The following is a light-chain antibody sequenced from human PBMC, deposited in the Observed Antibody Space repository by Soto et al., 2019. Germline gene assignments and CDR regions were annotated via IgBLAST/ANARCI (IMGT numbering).Light chain of an antibody. V-gene: IGLV1-44*01. CDR3: AAWDDSLNGYV. J-gene: IGLJ1*01. CDR2: KNT. Sequence: QSVLTQPPSASGTPGQRVTISCSGSTSNIGDNTVNWYQQLPGKAPKLLIYKNTQRPSGVPDRFSGSKSGTSASLAISGLQSDDEADYFCAAWDDSLNGYVFATGTQLTVL. CDR1: TSNIGDNT.